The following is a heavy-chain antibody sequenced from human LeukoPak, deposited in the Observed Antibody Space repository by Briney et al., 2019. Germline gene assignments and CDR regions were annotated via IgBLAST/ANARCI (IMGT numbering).Heavy chain of an antibody. CDR1: GFTFTNAG. Sequence: PGGSLRLSCAASGFTFTNAGIHWVRLAAGKGLEWVSFISHDGTNKYYSDSVDGRFIVSRLNSQNTVYLQMSDLRPEDTATYYCASEDVDTGDFWGQGTLVTVSS. J-gene: IGHJ4*02. V-gene: IGHV3-30*15. CDR3: ASEDVDTGDF. D-gene: IGHD5-18*01. CDR2: ISHDGTNK.